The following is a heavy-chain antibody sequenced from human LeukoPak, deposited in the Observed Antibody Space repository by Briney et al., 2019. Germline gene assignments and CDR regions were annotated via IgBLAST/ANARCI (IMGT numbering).Heavy chain of an antibody. CDR1: GFTFSSYG. Sequence: GGSLRLSCAASGFTFSSYGMHWVRQAPGKGLEGVAVISYDGSNKYYADSVKGRFAISRDNSKNTLYLQMNSLRAEDTAVYYCAKASYSGSYYEFAYFDYWGQGPLVTVSS. V-gene: IGHV3-30*18. D-gene: IGHD1-26*01. J-gene: IGHJ4*02. CDR2: ISYDGSNK. CDR3: AKASYSGSYYEFAYFDY.